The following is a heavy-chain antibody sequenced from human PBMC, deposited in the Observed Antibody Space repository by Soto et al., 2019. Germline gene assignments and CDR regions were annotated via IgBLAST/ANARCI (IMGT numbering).Heavy chain of an antibody. CDR1: GFTFSSYA. V-gene: IGHV3-23*01. J-gene: IGHJ4*02. Sequence: GGSLRLSGAASGFTFSSYAMSWVRQAPEKGLEWVSAISGSGGSTYYADSVKGRFTISRDNSKNTLYLQMNSLRAEDTAVYYCAKDVALPPGISYFVYWGQGTLVTVSS. CDR3: AKDVALPPGISYFVY. CDR2: ISGSGGST.